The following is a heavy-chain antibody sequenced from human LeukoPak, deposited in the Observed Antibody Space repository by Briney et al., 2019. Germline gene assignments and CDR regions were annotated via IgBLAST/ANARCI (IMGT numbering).Heavy chain of an antibody. J-gene: IGHJ3*02. CDR2: ISDSGGST. CDR1: GFPFSSYA. V-gene: IGHV3-23*01. D-gene: IGHD1-26*01. CDR3: AKGGELHDAFDI. Sequence: GSLRLSCVASGFPFSSYAMSWVRQAPGKGLEWVSAISDSGGSTYYADSVKGRFTISRDNSKNTLYLQMNSLRAEDTAVYYCAKGGELHDAFDIWGQGTMVTVSS.